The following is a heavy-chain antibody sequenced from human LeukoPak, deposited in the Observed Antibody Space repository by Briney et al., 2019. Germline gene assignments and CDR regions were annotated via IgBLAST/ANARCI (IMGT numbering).Heavy chain of an antibody. D-gene: IGHD6-19*01. CDR3: ARDGIAGAPTYYFDY. Sequence: QSGGSLRLSCAASGFTFSSYAMHWVRQAPGKGLEYVSAISSNGGSTYYANSVKGRLTISRDNSKNTLYLQMGSLGAEDMAVYYCARDGIAGAPTYYFDYWGQGTLVTVSS. CDR2: ISSNGGST. V-gene: IGHV3-64*01. CDR1: GFTFSSYA. J-gene: IGHJ4*02.